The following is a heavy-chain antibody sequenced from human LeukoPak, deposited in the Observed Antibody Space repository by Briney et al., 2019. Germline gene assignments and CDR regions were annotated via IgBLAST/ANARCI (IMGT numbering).Heavy chain of an antibody. J-gene: IGHJ3*02. CDR3: GGGYSSSWYRYAFDI. CDR1: GGSISSSSYY. CDR2: IYYSGST. V-gene: IGHV4-61*05. Sequence: SETLSLTCTVSGGSISSSSYYWSWIRQPPGKGLEWIGYIYYSGSTNYNPSLKSRVTISVDTSKNQFSLKLSSVTAADTAVYYCGGGYSSSWYRYAFDIWGQGTMVTVSS. D-gene: IGHD6-13*01.